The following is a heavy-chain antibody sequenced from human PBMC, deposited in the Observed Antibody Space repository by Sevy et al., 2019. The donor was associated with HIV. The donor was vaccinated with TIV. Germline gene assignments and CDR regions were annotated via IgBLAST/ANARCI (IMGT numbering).Heavy chain of an antibody. CDR2: IKQDAGQK. CDR3: ARDGWNYYFHY. CDR1: GFTFSKYW. V-gene: IGHV3-7*01. D-gene: IGHD1-7*01. Sequence: GGSLRLSCAASGFTFSKYWMGWVRQAPGKGLERVANIKQDAGQKYYVDSVKGRFTISRDNAKNSLYLQMNSLRAEDTAVYFCARDGWNYYFHYWGQGTLVTVSS. J-gene: IGHJ4*02.